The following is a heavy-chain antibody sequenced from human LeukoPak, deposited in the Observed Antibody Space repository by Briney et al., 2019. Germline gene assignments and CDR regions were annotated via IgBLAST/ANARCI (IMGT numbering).Heavy chain of an antibody. D-gene: IGHD3-22*01. CDR2: ISSSSSYI. CDR1: GFTFSSYS. J-gene: IGHJ4*02. V-gene: IGHV3-21*01. CDR3: ARDQAGDSSMDDY. Sequence: GGSLRLSCAASGFTFSSYSMNWVRQAPGKGLEWVSSISSSSSYIHYADSVKGRFTISRDNAKNSLYLQMNSLRAEDTAVYYCARDQAGDSSMDDYWGQGTLVTVSS.